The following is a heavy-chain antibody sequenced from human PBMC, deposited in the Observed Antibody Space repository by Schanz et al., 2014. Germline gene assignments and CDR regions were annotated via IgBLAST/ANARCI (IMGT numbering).Heavy chain of an antibody. D-gene: IGHD2-2*01. V-gene: IGHV3-48*04. CDR1: GFTFTTHS. Sequence: EGQLLESGGGLVQPGGSLRLSCAASGFTFTTHSMTWVRQAPGKGLEWVSYICSSGNTIYYADSVKGRFTISRDNAKNSLYLQMNSLRAEDTAVYYCAKDLLYGAPMPLNHLDYWGQGTLVTVSS. CDR3: AKDLLYGAPMPLNHLDY. CDR2: ICSSGNTI. J-gene: IGHJ4*02.